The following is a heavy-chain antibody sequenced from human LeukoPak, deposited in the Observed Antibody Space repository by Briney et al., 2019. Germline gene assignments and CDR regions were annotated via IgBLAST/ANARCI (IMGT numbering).Heavy chain of an antibody. D-gene: IGHD1-26*01. J-gene: IGHJ4*02. CDR2: INHSGST. Sequence: SETLSLTCAVYGGSFSGYYWNWIRQPPGKGLEWIGEINHSGSTNYNPSLRSRVTISLDTSKTQLSLNLNSVTAADTAVYYCARVTSLSGSHWGYFDYWGQGTLVAVSS. CDR3: ARVTSLSGSHWGYFDY. V-gene: IGHV4-34*09. CDR1: GGSFSGYY.